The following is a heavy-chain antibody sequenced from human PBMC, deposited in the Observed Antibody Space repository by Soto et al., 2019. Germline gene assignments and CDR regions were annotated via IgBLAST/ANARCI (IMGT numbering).Heavy chain of an antibody. V-gene: IGHV4-30-2*01. D-gene: IGHD3-22*01. CDR2: IYHSGST. CDR3: ARCYYYDSSGFRFDP. CDR1: GGSISSGGYS. J-gene: IGHJ5*02. Sequence: SETLSLTCAVSGGSISSGGYSWSWIRQPPGKGLEWIGHIYHSGSTYYNPSLKSRVTISVDRSKNQFSLKLSSVTAADTAVYYCARCYYYDSSGFRFDPWGQGTLVTVSS.